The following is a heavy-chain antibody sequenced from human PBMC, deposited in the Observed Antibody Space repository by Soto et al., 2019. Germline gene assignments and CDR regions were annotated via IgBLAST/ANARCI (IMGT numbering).Heavy chain of an antibody. J-gene: IGHJ4*02. Sequence: SETLSLTCAVSGVSISSGNWWTCFRQTPQRGLEYIGEIFHDGTANYYPSFERRVAISVDTSKNQFSLKLTSVTAADTAIYFCARLVYDTRLNYMYFDFWGQGALVTV. CDR1: GVSISSGNW. CDR2: IFHDGTA. D-gene: IGHD2-8*01. V-gene: IGHV4-4*02. CDR3: ARLVYDTRLNYMYFDF.